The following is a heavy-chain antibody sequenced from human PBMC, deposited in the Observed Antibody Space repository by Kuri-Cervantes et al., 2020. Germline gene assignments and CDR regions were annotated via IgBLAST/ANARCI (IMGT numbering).Heavy chain of an antibody. D-gene: IGHD6-19*01. CDR3: VRDRGSGWYGLDY. Sequence: ESLKISCTVSGGSINSYYWNWIRQPPGKGLEWIGYISYSGSTTYNPSLKSRVTISVDMSKNQFSLKLSSVTAADTAVYYCVRDRGSGWYGLDYWGQGTLVTVSS. CDR1: GGSINSYY. CDR2: ISYSGST. J-gene: IGHJ4*02. V-gene: IGHV4-59*01.